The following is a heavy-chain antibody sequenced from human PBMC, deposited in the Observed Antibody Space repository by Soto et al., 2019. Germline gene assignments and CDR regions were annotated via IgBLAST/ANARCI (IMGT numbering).Heavy chain of an antibody. V-gene: IGHV3-23*01. CDR1: GFTFSSYA. CDR3: ARVRRGPRTGAAAGLTFDP. Sequence: PGASLRLSCAASGFTFSSYAMSWVRQAPGKGLELVSAISGSGGSTYYADSVKGRFTISRDNSKNTLYLQINSLGAEDTAVYYCARVRRGPRTGAAAGLTFDPWGQGTLVNVSS. CDR2: ISGSGGST. D-gene: IGHD1-26*01. J-gene: IGHJ5*02.